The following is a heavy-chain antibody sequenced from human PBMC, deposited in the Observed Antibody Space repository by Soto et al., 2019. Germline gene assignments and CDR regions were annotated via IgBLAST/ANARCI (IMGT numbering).Heavy chain of an antibody. V-gene: IGHV1-58*01. CDR1: VFTFTSSA. Sequence: SVKVSCKASVFTFTSSAVQWVRQARGQRLEWIGWIVVGSGNTNYAQKFLERVTITRDMSTSTAYMGLSSLRSEDTAVYYCAADIPQYDFWSGYLRLDVWGQGTTVTVS. D-gene: IGHD3-3*01. J-gene: IGHJ6*02. CDR3: AADIPQYDFWSGYLRLDV. CDR2: IVVGSGNT.